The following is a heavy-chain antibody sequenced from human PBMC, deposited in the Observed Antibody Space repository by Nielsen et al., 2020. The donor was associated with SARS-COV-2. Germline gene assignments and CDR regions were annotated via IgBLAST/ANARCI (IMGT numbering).Heavy chain of an antibody. CDR3: ATAAAGHYYYYGMDV. D-gene: IGHD6-13*01. CDR2: IIPIFGTA. V-gene: IGHV1-69*06. J-gene: IGHJ6*02. Sequence: SVKVSCKASGGTFSSYAIGWVRQAPGQGLEWMGGIIPIFGTANYAQKFQGRVTITADKSTSTAYMELSSLRSEDTAVYYCATAAAGHYYYYGMDVWGQGTTVTVSS. CDR1: GGTFSSYA.